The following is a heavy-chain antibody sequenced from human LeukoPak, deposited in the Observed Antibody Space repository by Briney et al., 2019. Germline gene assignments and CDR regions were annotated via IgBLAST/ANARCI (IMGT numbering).Heavy chain of an antibody. J-gene: IGHJ4*02. CDR2: INHSGST. Sequence: PSETLSLTCAVYGGSFSGYYWSWIRQPPGKGLEWIGEINHSGSTNYNPSLKSRVTISVDTSKNQFSLKLSSVTAADTAVYYCARRIVGATSSFSRWGQGTLVTVSS. CDR1: GGSFSGYY. V-gene: IGHV4-34*01. CDR3: ARRIVGATSSFSR. D-gene: IGHD1-26*01.